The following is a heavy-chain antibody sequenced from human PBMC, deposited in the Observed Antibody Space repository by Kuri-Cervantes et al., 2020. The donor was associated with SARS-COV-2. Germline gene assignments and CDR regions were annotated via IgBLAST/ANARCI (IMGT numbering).Heavy chain of an antibody. CDR3: ARYITMVRGVIITSSRFDP. CDR1: GGSFSGYY. CDR2: IYHSGST. J-gene: IGHJ5*02. V-gene: IGHV4-38-2*01. Sequence: GSLRLSCAAYGGSFSGYYWGWIRQPPGKGLEWIGSIYHSGSTYYNPSLKSRVTISVDTSKNQFSLKLSSVTAADTAVYYCARYITMVRGVIITSSRFDPWGQGTLVTVSS. D-gene: IGHD3-10*01.